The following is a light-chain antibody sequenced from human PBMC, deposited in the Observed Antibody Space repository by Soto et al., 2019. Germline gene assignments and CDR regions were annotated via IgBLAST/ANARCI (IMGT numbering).Light chain of an antibody. CDR2: EVS. V-gene: IGLV2-14*01. J-gene: IGLJ3*02. CDR1: SSDVGGYNY. Sequence: QPVLTQPASMSGSPGQSITISCTGTSSDVGGYNYVSWYQQHPGKAPKLMIYEVSHRPSGVSDRFSGSKSGNTASLTISGLQAEDEADYYCSSYTTSTTLVVFGGGTKLTVL. CDR3: SSYTTSTTLVV.